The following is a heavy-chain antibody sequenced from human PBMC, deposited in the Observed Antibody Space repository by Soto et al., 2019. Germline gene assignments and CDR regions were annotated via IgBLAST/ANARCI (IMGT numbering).Heavy chain of an antibody. CDR1: GYTFTSYA. V-gene: IGHV1-3*01. CDR3: ASHYYDSSGYYYRLYYYYGMDV. J-gene: IGHJ6*02. D-gene: IGHD3-22*01. Sequence: QVQLVQSGAEVKKPGASVKVSCKASGYTFTSYAMHWVRQAPGQRLEWMGWINAGNGNTKYSQKFQGRVTITRDTTAGTAYMELSSLRSEDTAVYYCASHYYDSSGYYYRLYYYYGMDVWGQGTTVTVSS. CDR2: INAGNGNT.